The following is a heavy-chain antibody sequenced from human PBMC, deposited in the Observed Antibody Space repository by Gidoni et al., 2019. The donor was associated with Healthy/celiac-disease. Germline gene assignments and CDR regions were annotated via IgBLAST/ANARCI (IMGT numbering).Heavy chain of an antibody. Sequence: FSGYYWSWIRQPPGKGLEWIGESNHSGSTNYNPSLKSRVTISVDTSKNQFSLKLSSVTAADTAVYYCARSRQLAYYYYYYGMDVWGKGTTVTVSS. D-gene: IGHD6-6*01. CDR2: SNHSGST. CDR3: ARSRQLAYYYYYYGMDV. CDR1: FSGYY. V-gene: IGHV4-34*01. J-gene: IGHJ6*04.